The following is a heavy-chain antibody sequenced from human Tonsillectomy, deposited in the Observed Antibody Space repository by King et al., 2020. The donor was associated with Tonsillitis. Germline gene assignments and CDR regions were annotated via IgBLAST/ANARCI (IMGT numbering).Heavy chain of an antibody. D-gene: IGHD2-2*01. CDR2: ISYSGIT. CDR3: AREGPGDCSTTSCYFDS. V-gene: IGHV4-30-4*01. Sequence: VQLQESGPGLVKPSQTLSLSCTVSGGSISSGDYYWTWIRQPPGKGLEWIGYISYSGITFYNPSLKSRVTISMDTSKNQFSLNLRSVTAADTAVYYCAREGPGDCSTTSCYFDSWGQGTLVTVSS. CDR1: GGSISSGDYY. J-gene: IGHJ4*02.